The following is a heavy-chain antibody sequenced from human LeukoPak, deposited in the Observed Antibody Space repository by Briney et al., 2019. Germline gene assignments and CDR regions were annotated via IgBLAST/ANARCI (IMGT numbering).Heavy chain of an antibody. Sequence: SETLSLTCTVPGDXISSYHCSWIRQPPGKGLEWIGYISYRGSTNYNPSLKSRVTISVDTSKNQFSLKVSSLSAADTAVYYCAGSSAFDAFDIWGQGTMVTVSS. CDR3: AGSSAFDAFDI. CDR2: ISYRGST. CDR1: GDXISSYH. J-gene: IGHJ3*02. V-gene: IGHV4-59*08. D-gene: IGHD3-22*01.